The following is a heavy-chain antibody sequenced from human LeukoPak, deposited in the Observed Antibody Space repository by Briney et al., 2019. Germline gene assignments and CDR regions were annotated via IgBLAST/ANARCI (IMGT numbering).Heavy chain of an antibody. CDR2: IKSKTDGGTT. CDR3: TTVGLYDFWSGYYIPPHYMDV. V-gene: IGHV3-15*01. J-gene: IGHJ6*03. D-gene: IGHD3-3*01. CDR1: GFTFSNAW. Sequence: GGSLRISCAASGFTFSNAWMSWVRQAPGKGLEWVGRIKSKTDGGTTDYAAPVKGRFTISRDDSKNTLYLQMNSLKTEDPAVYCCTTVGLYDFWSGYYIPPHYMDVWGKGPTVTVSS.